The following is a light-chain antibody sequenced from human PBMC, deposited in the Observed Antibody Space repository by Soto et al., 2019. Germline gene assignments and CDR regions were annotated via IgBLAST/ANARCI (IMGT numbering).Light chain of an antibody. CDR3: LKYNSAPWT. CDR1: QGSSNY. Sequence: DIQMTQSPSPLSASVGDRVTITCRASQGSSNYLAWYQQRPGKVPKLLIYAASTLQSGVPSRFSGSGFGTDFTLTISSLQHEDVATYYCLKYNSAPWTFGQGTKVDIK. V-gene: IGKV1-27*01. J-gene: IGKJ1*01. CDR2: AAS.